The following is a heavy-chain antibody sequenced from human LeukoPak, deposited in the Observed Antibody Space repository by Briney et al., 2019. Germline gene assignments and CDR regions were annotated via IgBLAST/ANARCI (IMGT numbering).Heavy chain of an antibody. Sequence: ASVKGSCKASGYTFTSYGISWVRQAPGQGLEWMGWISVHNGNTNYAQKLQGRVTMTTDTSTSTAYMELRSLRSDDTAVYYCARDLSYGYYLGYWGQGTLVTVSS. J-gene: IGHJ4*02. CDR1: GYTFTSYG. V-gene: IGHV1-18*04. CDR2: ISVHNGNT. D-gene: IGHD5-18*01. CDR3: ARDLSYGYYLGY.